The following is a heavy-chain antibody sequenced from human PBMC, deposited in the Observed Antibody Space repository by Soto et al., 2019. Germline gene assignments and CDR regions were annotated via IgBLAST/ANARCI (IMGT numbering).Heavy chain of an antibody. CDR2: IYYSGST. CDR1: GGSISSGDFY. V-gene: IGHV4-61*08. D-gene: IGHD6-6*01. Sequence: SETLSLTCTVSGGSISSGDFYWSWIRQPPGKGLEWIGYIYYSGSTNYNPSLKSRVTISVDTSKNQFSLNLRSMSPADTAVYYCARVGGLAARTFDYWGPGTLVTVSS. J-gene: IGHJ4*02. CDR3: ARVGGLAARTFDY.